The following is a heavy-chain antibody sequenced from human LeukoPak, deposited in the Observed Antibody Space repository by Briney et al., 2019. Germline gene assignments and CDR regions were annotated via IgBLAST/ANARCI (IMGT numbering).Heavy chain of an antibody. CDR3: ATDNPRKGCSTSCQDFDY. CDR1: GYTFTSYY. J-gene: IGHJ4*02. V-gene: IGHV1-46*01. Sequence: ASVKVSCKASGYTFTSYYMHWVRQAPGQGLEWMGIINPSGGSTSYAQKFQGRVTMTEDTSTDTAYMELSSLRSEDTAVYYCATDNPRKGCSTSCQDFDYWGQGTLVTVSS. CDR2: INPSGGST. D-gene: IGHD2-2*01.